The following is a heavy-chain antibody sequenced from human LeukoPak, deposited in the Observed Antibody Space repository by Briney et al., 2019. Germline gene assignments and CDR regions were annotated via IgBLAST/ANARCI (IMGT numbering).Heavy chain of an antibody. CDR2: ISSDESRT. D-gene: IGHD4-17*01. CDR1: GFTFSSYW. V-gene: IGHV3-74*01. CDR3: ARRPTVTTPLTA. J-gene: IGHJ5*02. Sequence: GGSLRLSCAASGFTFSSYWMHWVRQAPGKGLVWVSRISSDESRTNYADSVKGRFTISRDNAKNTVFLQMNSLRAEDTAVYYCARRPTVTTPLTAWGQGTLVTVSS.